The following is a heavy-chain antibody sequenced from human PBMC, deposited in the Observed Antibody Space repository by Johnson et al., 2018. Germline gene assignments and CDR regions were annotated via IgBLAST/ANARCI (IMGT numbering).Heavy chain of an antibody. V-gene: IGHV3-30*18. J-gene: IGHJ6*02. CDR2: ISYDGSNK. Sequence: QVQLVQSGGGVVQPGRSLRLSCAASGFTFSSYGMHWVRQAPGKGLEWVAVISYDGSNKYYADSVKGRFTNSRDNSKNTLYLQMNSLGAEETAVYYCAKDLMNWNHVSYGMEVWGQGTTVTVSS. CDR3: AKDLMNWNHVSYGMEV. CDR1: GFTFSSYG. D-gene: IGHD1-14*01.